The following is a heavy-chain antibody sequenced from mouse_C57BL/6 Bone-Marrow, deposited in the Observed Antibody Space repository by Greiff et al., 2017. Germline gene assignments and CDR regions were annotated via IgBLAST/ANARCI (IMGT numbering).Heavy chain of an antibody. CDR1: GYAFSSSW. CDR2: IYPGDGDT. J-gene: IGHJ2*01. V-gene: IGHV1-82*01. CDR3: ARWRVYFDY. Sequence: VQLQQSGPELVKPGASVKISCKASGYAFSSSWMNWVKQRPGKGLEWIGRIYPGDGDTNYNGKFKGKATLTADKSTSTAYMQLCILTSEDAAVSFCARWRVYFDYWGQGTTLTVSS.